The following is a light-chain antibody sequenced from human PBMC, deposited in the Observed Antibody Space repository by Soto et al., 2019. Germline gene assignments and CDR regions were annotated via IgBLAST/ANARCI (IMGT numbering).Light chain of an antibody. Sequence: EIVLTQSPGTLSVSPGERATLSCRASQSVGRNYLAWYQQKPGQAPRLLIYDASSRATGIPDRFSGSGSGTDFTLTISRLEPEDFAVYYCQQYASSPLTFGGGPKVETK. CDR3: QQYASSPLT. CDR1: QSVGRNY. J-gene: IGKJ4*01. CDR2: DAS. V-gene: IGKV3-20*01.